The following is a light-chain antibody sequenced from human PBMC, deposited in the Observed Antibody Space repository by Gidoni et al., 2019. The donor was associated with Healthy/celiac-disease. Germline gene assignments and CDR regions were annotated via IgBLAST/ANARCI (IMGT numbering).Light chain of an antibody. V-gene: IGKV3-15*01. CDR3: QQYNNWPLT. CDR2: GAS. Sequence: DIVTTQSPATLSVSPGERATLSCRARQSVSSNLAWYQQKPGQAPRLLIYGASTRATGIPSRFSGSGSGTEFTLTISSLQSEDFAVYYCQQYNNWPLTFGQGTKVEIK. J-gene: IGKJ1*01. CDR1: QSVSSN.